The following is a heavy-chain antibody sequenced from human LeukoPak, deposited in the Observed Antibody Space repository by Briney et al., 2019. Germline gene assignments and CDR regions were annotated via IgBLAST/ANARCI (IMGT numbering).Heavy chain of an antibody. CDR2: IYTSGST. Sequence: SETLSLTCTVSGGSTSSFYWNWIRQPAGKGLEWIGRIYTSGSTNYNPSLKSRVTISVDTSKNQFSLKLSSVTAADTAVYYCAKDHDIAVAGTDPPGYWGQGTLVTVSS. CDR3: AKDHDIAVAGTDPPGY. J-gene: IGHJ4*02. CDR1: GGSTSSFY. D-gene: IGHD6-19*01. V-gene: IGHV4-4*07.